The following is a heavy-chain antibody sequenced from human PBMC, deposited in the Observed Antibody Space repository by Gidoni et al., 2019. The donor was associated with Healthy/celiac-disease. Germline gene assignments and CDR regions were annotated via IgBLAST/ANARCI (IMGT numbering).Heavy chain of an antibody. CDR3: TTALSTGGDYVDYYYGMDV. Sequence: EVQLVESGGGLVKPGGSLRLSCVSSGFPLSNARIGWVRQAPGKGLEWVGRIKSKTDGGTTDYAAPVKGRFTISRDDSKNTLYLQMNSLKTEDTAVYYCTTALSTGGDYVDYYYGMDVWGQGTTVTVSS. D-gene: IGHD4-17*01. CDR1: GFPLSNAR. J-gene: IGHJ6*02. CDR2: IKSKTDGGTT. V-gene: IGHV3-15*01.